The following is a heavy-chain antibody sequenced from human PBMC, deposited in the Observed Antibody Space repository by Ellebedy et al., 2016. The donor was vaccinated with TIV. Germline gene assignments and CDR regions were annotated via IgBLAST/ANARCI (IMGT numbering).Heavy chain of an antibody. CDR2: IIPSVDIT. J-gene: IGHJ5*02. V-gene: IGHV1-69*04. D-gene: IGHD1-1*01. CDR3: AAGNDGGWFDP. CDR1: GGTFNSNA. Sequence: AASVKVSCKASGGTFNSNAISWVRQAPGQGLEWMGKIIPSVDITTYAQKFQGRVTITADKSTSIAYMELSSLRSEDTAVYYCAAGNDGGWFDPWGQGTLVTVSS.